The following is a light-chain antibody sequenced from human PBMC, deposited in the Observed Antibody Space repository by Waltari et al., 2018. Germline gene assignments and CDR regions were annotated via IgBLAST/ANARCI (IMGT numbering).Light chain of an antibody. Sequence: QSALTQPRPVSGSPGQAVTISCTGTSSDVGGYNSVAWSQQHPGKAPKLMIYDVNKRPSGVPDRFSGSKSGNTASLTISGLQAEDEADFYCCSYAGSYILVFGGGTKLTVL. J-gene: IGLJ2*01. V-gene: IGLV2-11*01. CDR1: SSDVGGYNS. CDR2: DVN. CDR3: CSYAGSYILV.